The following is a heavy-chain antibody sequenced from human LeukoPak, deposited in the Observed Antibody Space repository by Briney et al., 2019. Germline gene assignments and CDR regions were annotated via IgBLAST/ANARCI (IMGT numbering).Heavy chain of an antibody. Sequence: PGGSLRLSCAASGFTFSRYTMSWVRQAPGKGVERVSGITPGSDNTYYADSVKGRFTISRDNSKNTVDLQMNNLRAEDTAVYYCAKFGDNALYAFDYWGQGVLVSVSS. V-gene: IGHV3-23*01. CDR2: ITPGSDNT. J-gene: IGHJ4*02. CDR3: AKFGDNALYAFDY. D-gene: IGHD3-10*01. CDR1: GFTFSRYT.